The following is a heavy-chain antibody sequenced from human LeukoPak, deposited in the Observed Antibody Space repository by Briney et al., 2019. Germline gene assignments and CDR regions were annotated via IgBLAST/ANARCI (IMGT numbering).Heavy chain of an antibody. V-gene: IGHV3-66*01. CDR1: GFTVSSNY. Sequence: GGSLTLSCAASGFTVSSNYMSWVRQAPGKGLEWVSVIYSGGITYYADSVKGRFTISRDNSKNTLYLQMNSLRAEDTAVYYCALQRPLKGVWGQGTTVTVSS. CDR3: ALQRPLKGV. J-gene: IGHJ6*02. D-gene: IGHD1-1*01. CDR2: IYSGGIT.